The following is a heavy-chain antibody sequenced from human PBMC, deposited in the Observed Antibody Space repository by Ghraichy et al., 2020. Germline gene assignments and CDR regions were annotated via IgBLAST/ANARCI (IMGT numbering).Heavy chain of an antibody. Sequence: LSLTCAVSEFTFDGYPMTWVRQAPGKGLEWVSTLGADGRSTFYADAVKGRFTIPRDKSKRTMYLQMNSVRADDTAVYYCAKEGGRLGEGAFDVWGQGTKVTVSS. CDR1: EFTFDGYP. D-gene: IGHD3-10*01. V-gene: IGHV3-23*01. J-gene: IGHJ3*01. CDR2: LGADGRST. CDR3: AKEGGRLGEGAFDV.